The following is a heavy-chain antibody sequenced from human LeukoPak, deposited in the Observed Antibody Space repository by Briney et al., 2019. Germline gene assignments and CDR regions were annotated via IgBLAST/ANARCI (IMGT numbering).Heavy chain of an antibody. CDR2: INPNSGGT. V-gene: IGHV1-2*06. CDR1: GYTFTGDY. J-gene: IGHJ3*02. Sequence: ASVKVSCKASGYTFTGDYMHWVRQAPGQGLERMGRINPNSGGTNYAQKFQGRVTMTRDTSISTAYMELSRLRSDDTAVYYCAREGAYLNAFDIWGQGTMVTVSS. D-gene: IGHD3-16*01. CDR3: AREGAYLNAFDI.